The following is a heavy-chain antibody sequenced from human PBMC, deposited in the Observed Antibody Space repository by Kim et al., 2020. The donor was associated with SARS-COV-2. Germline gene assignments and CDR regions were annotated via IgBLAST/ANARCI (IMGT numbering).Heavy chain of an antibody. Sequence: YADSVKGRFTLSRDNAKRTLYLQMNSMGAEDTAVYYCGSRRYTGTYYYFDYWSQGTLVTVSS. J-gene: IGHJ4*02. V-gene: IGHV3-74*01. CDR3: GSRRYTGTYYYFDY. D-gene: IGHD1-26*01.